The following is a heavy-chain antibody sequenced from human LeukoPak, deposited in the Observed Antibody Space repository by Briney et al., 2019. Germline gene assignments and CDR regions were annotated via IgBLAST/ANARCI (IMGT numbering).Heavy chain of an antibody. V-gene: IGHV4-59*08. J-gene: IGHJ6*02. D-gene: IGHD4-23*01. CDR1: GGSISSYY. Sequence: SETLSLTCTVSGGSISSYYRSWIRQPPGKGLEWIGYIYYSGSTNYNPSLKSRVTISVDTSKNQFSLKLSSVTAADTAVYYCASSPTVDYYGMDVWGQGTTVTVSS. CDR2: IYYSGST. CDR3: ASSPTVDYYGMDV.